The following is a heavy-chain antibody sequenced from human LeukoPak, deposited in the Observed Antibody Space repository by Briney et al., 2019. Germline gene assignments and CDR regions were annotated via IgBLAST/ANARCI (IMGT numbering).Heavy chain of an antibody. D-gene: IGHD3-10*01. CDR3: ARHKSVSYDAFDL. V-gene: IGHV4-61*02. CDR1: GDSISSGSYY. Sequence: SETLSLTCTVSGDSISSGSYYWSWIRQPAGKGLEWIGRIYTSGSTNYNPSLKSRVTISVDTSKNQFSLNLSSVTAADTAVYYCARHKSVSYDAFDLWGRGTMVTVSS. J-gene: IGHJ3*01. CDR2: IYTSGST.